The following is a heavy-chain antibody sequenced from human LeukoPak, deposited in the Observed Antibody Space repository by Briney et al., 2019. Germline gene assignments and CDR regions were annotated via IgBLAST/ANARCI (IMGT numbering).Heavy chain of an antibody. CDR1: GFTFNSYD. CDR2: IASSGLTV. Sequence: QPGGSLRLSCAASGFTFNSYDMSWVRQAPGKGLEWVSYIASSGLTVYYADSVKGRFTISRDNAKNSLYLQMNSLRAENTALYYCARDYCSNGACWAFDIWGQGTMVTVSS. D-gene: IGHD2-8*01. V-gene: IGHV3-48*03. J-gene: IGHJ3*02. CDR3: ARDYCSNGACWAFDI.